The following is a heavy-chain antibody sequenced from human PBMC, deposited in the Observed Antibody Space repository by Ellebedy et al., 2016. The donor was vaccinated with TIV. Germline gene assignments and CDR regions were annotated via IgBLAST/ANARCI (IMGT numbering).Heavy chain of an antibody. CDR2: ISYDGRNK. D-gene: IGHD3-22*01. J-gene: IGHJ1*01. Sequence: GESLKISCVASGFTFSDYLMHWVRQAPGKGLEWVSLISYDGRNKYYADSVQGRFTISRDNSRNTLYLQMNSLRAEDTAMYYCAREGALGSDDSSMHFQHWGQGTLVTVSS. V-gene: IGHV3-30*04. CDR3: AREGALGSDDSSMHFQH. CDR1: GFTFSDYL.